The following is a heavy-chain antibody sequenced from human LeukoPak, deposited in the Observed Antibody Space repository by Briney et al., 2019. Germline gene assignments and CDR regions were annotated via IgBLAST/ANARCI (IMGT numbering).Heavy chain of an antibody. CDR2: ISYDLRDK. J-gene: IGHJ5*02. CDR3: ARDQAAAGPTNWFDP. V-gene: IGHV3-30*14. D-gene: IGHD6-13*01. Sequence: TGGSLRLSCAASGFTFSSYAMHWVRQAPGKGLEWVAVISYDLRDKYYADSVKGRFTISRDNSKNTLFLQMNSLRAEDTAMYYCARDQAAAGPTNWFDPWGQGTLVTVSS. CDR1: GFTFSSYA.